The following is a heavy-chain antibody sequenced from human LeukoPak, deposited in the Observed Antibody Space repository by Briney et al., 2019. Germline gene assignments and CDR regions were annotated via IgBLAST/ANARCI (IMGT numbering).Heavy chain of an antibody. Sequence: GGSLRLSCAASGFTFSSYAMSWVRQAPGKGLEWVAVIWYDGSNKYYADSVKGRFTISRDNSKNTLYLQMNSLRAEDTAVYYCARAAYDILTGYYNFWFDPWGQGTLVTVSS. CDR3: ARAAYDILTGYYNFWFDP. V-gene: IGHV3-33*08. CDR1: GFTFSSYA. CDR2: IWYDGSNK. J-gene: IGHJ5*02. D-gene: IGHD3-9*01.